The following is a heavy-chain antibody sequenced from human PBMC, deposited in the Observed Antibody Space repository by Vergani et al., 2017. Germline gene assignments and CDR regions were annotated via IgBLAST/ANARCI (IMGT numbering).Heavy chain of an antibody. CDR1: GFKFSQFG. V-gene: IGHV3-33*05. J-gene: IGHJ6*03. D-gene: IGHD3-16*01. CDR2: ISYDGSKT. Sequence: QVQLVESGGGVVQPGTSLRLSCEASGFKFSQFGMHWVRQGPGKGLEWVAFISYDGSKTQYADSEKGRVTISRDNSKNTVGLEMSSLRVDDTATYYRAGDVWDCSGISCFLRAGEFYYMDVWGQGTTVTGSS. CDR3: AGDVWDCSGISCFLRAGEFYYMDV.